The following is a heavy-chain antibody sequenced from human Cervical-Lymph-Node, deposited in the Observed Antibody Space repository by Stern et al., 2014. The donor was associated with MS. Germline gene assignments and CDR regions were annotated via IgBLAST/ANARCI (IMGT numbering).Heavy chain of an antibody. V-gene: IGHV3-15*01. D-gene: IGHD1-14*01. CDR1: GFTFRNAC. CDR2: ITSKTDGGTT. J-gene: IGHJ6*02. Sequence: VQLVESGGSLVKPGGSLRLSCASSGFTFRNACMTWIRQAPGQGLEWVGRITSKTDGGTTDYPAPAKGRFTISRADAKNQVHMQMNSLKTEDTAVYYCTTLDRSFPYYYYGMDVWGQGTTVTVSS. CDR3: TTLDRSFPYYYYGMDV.